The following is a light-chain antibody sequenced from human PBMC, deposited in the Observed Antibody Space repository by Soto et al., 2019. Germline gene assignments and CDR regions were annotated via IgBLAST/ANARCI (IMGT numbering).Light chain of an antibody. J-gene: IGKJ2*01. V-gene: IGKV1-39*01. CDR1: QSISSY. Sequence: DIQMTQSPSSLSASVGDRVTITCRASQSISSYLNWYQQKPGKAPKLLIYAASRLQSGVPSRFSGSGSGTDFTLTISSLQPEDFATFYCQQSYSTLYTFGQGTKLDIK. CDR3: QQSYSTLYT. CDR2: AAS.